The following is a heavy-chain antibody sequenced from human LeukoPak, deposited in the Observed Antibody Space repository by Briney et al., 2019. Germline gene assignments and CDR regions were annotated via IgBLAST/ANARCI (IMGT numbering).Heavy chain of an antibody. J-gene: IGHJ4*02. Sequence: GGSLRLSCAASGFTFSSYVMNWVRQAPGKGLEWGSGISVGGGSTYYADSVKGRFTISRDNSKNTLYLQMNSLRAEDTAVYYCAKGSRGTAEAGTDYWGQGTLVTVSS. V-gene: IGHV3-23*01. CDR1: GFTFSSYV. D-gene: IGHD6-13*01. CDR2: ISVGGGST. CDR3: AKGSRGTAEAGTDY.